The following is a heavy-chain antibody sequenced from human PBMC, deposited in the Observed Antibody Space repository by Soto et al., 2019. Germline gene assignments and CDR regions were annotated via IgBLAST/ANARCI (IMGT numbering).Heavy chain of an antibody. D-gene: IGHD1-26*01. V-gene: IGHV3-23*01. CDR1: GFTFSSYA. Sequence: GGSLRLSCAASGFTFSSYAMRCVRQAPGKGLEWVSAISGSGGSTYYADSVKGRFTISRDNSKNTLYLQMNSLRAEDTAVYYCARDRVGATVFDYWGQGTLVTVSS. CDR2: ISGSGGST. CDR3: ARDRVGATVFDY. J-gene: IGHJ4*02.